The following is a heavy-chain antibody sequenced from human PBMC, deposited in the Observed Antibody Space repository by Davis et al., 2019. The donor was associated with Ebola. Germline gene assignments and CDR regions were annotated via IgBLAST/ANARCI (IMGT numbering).Heavy chain of an antibody. V-gene: IGHV1-3*01. CDR3: ASRVVVPAGLDYYGMDV. CDR2: INAGNGNT. D-gene: IGHD2-2*01. CDR1: GYTFTSYA. J-gene: IGHJ6*02. Sequence: AASVQVSCKASGYTFTSYAMHWVRQAPGQRLEWMGWINAGNGNTKYSQKFQGRVTMTTDTSTSTAYMELRSLRSDDTAVYYCASRVVVPAGLDYYGMDVWGQGTTVTVSS.